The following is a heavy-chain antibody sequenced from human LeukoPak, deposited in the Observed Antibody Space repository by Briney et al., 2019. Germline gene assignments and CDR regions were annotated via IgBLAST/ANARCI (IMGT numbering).Heavy chain of an antibody. CDR3: VLGSPFDY. J-gene: IGHJ4*02. CDR1: GFTFSSYS. Sequence: GGSLRLSCAASGFTFSSYSMNWVREAPGKGLEWVSYISSSSRSIYYADSVKGRFTISRDNANNSLSLQMNSLRDEDTAVYYCVLGSPFDYWGQGTLVTVSS. V-gene: IGHV3-48*02. D-gene: IGHD3-10*01. CDR2: ISSSSRSI.